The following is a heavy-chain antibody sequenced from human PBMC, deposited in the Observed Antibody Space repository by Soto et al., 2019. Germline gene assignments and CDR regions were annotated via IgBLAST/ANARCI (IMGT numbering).Heavy chain of an antibody. V-gene: IGHV1-18*01. CDR2: ISGYNSDT. Sequence: QVQLVQSGAEVKKPGASVKVSCKASGYSFTSYGISWVRQAPGQGLEWMGWISGYNSDTKYDQKFQGRVTMTTDTSTSTVYMELRTLRSEDTAVYYCARDRCTGTRCSWKYFDNWGQGTLVTVSS. CDR1: GYSFTSYG. D-gene: IGHD2-2*01. J-gene: IGHJ4*02. CDR3: ARDRCTGTRCSWKYFDN.